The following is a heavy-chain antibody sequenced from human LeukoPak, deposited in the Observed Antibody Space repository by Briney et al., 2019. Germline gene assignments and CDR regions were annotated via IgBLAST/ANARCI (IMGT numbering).Heavy chain of an antibody. CDR3: ARDLITMVRGVNYYYYGMDV. D-gene: IGHD3-10*01. J-gene: IGHJ6*02. CDR1: GFTFSSYA. CDR2: ISYDGSNK. V-gene: IGHV3-30*04. Sequence: GGSRRLSCAASGFTFSSYAMHWVRQAPGKGLEGVAVISYDGSNKYYADSVKGRFTISRDNSKNTLYLQMNSLRAEDTAVYYCARDLITMVRGVNYYYYGMDVWGQGTTVTVSS.